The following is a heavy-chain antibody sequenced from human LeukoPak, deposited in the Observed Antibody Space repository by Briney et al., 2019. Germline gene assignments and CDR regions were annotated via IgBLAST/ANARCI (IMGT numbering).Heavy chain of an antibody. D-gene: IGHD6-13*01. J-gene: IGHJ4*02. Sequence: SETLSLTCTVSGRSISSYYWSWIRQPPGRGLGWIGRIYSTGSTNYNPSLKSRVTMSVDTPTNKSSLRLRPVTPADTAAYFFARQIASAGTAGFDFWGQGALVTVSS. CDR3: ARQIASAGTAGFDF. V-gene: IGHV4-4*07. CDR1: GRSISSYY. CDR2: IYSTGST.